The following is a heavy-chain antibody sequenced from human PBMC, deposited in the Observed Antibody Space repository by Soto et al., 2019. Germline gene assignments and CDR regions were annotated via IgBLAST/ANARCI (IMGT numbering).Heavy chain of an antibody. CDR2: ISSGASNM. Sequence: GGSLRLSCAASGFAFSGFEMNWVRQAPGKGLEWVSYISSGASNMYYADSVKGRFTISRDNAQSSLYLQMNSLRVEDTAVYYCARDPNYDFWSGYRNKEGTYGMDVWGQGTTVT. CDR3: ARDPNYDFWSGYRNKEGTYGMDV. V-gene: IGHV3-48*03. J-gene: IGHJ6*02. D-gene: IGHD3-3*01. CDR1: GFAFSGFE.